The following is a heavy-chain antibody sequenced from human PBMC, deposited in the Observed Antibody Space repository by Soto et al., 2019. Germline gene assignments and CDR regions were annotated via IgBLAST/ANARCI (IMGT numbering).Heavy chain of an antibody. Sequence: SETLSLTCAVYGGSFSGYYWSWIRQPPGKGLEWIGEINHSGSTNYNPSLKSRVTISVDTSKNQFSLKLSSVTAADTAVYYCARLHYSSSHGYWGQGTLVTVSS. J-gene: IGHJ4*02. CDR1: GGSFSGYY. V-gene: IGHV4-34*01. D-gene: IGHD6-13*01. CDR2: INHSGST. CDR3: ARLHYSSSHGY.